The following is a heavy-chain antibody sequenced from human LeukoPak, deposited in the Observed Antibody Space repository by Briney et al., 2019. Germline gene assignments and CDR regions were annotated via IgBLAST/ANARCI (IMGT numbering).Heavy chain of an antibody. CDR1: GGSISSGGYS. CDR2: IYHSGST. D-gene: IGHD3-22*01. J-gene: IGHJ4*02. V-gene: IGHV4-30-2*01. CDR3: ALSSGYYYLDY. Sequence: SETLSLTCAVSGGSISSGGYSWSWIRQPPGKGLEWIGYIYHSGSTYYNPSLKSRVTISVDRSKNQFSLKLSSVTAADTAVYYCALSSGYYYLDYWGQGTLVTVSS.